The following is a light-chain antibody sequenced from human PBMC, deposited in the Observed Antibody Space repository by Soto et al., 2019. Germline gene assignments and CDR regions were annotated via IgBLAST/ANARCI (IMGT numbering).Light chain of an antibody. CDR2: DAS. CDR3: QQYGSSIT. CDR1: QSVNIN. J-gene: IGKJ5*01. V-gene: IGKV3-20*01. Sequence: ETVMTQSPGTQSVSPGERATLHCRASQSVNINLACYQQKPGQAPRLLIYDASHRATGIPDRFSGSGSGTDFTLTISRLEPEDFAVYYCQQYGSSITFGQGTRLEI.